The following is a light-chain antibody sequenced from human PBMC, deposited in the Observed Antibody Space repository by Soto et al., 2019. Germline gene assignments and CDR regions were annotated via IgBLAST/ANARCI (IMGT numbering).Light chain of an antibody. CDR2: GAS. CDR3: HQFTAWPPT. CDR1: QNVRAF. V-gene: IGKV3-15*01. J-gene: IGKJ1*01. Sequence: EAVLTQSPATLSVYPGETVTLSCRASQNVRAFLAWSQQKPGQSPRLLIYGASTRATGCPARFSGSGSGTDFTLTISSLQSEDSAVYYCHQFTAWPPTFGQGTKVEI.